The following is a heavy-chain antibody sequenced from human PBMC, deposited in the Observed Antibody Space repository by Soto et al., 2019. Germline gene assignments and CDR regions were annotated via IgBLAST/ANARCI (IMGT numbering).Heavy chain of an antibody. D-gene: IGHD3-22*01. CDR1: GGSISSYY. CDR2: IYYSGST. V-gene: IGHV4-59*01. CDR3: AREYGIDS. J-gene: IGHJ4*02. Sequence: SETLSLTCTVSGGSISSYYWSWIRQPPGKGLEWIGYIYYSGSTNYNPSLKSRVTISVDTSKNQFSLKLSSVTAADTAVYYCAREYGIDSWGQGTLVTVSS.